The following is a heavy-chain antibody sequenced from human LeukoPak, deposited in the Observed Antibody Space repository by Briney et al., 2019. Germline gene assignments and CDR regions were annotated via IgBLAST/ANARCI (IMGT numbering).Heavy chain of an antibody. Sequence: PGGSLRLSCAADGFTFSSCSMNWVRQAPGKGLEWVSAISASGGTTFYTDSVKGRFTISRDNSKNTLYLQMSSLRAEDTAIYYCAARNLNTGIDWLGPWGQGTLVSVSS. V-gene: IGHV3-23*01. D-gene: IGHD1-14*01. CDR3: AARNLNTGIDWLGP. CDR1: GFTFSSCS. CDR2: ISASGGTT. J-gene: IGHJ5*02.